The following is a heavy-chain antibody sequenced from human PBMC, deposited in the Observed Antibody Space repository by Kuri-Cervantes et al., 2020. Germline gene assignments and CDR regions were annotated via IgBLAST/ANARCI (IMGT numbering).Heavy chain of an antibody. CDR3: ARDRCSSTSCYMDYYYYGMDV. CDR1: GFTFDDYA. Sequence: SLKISCAASGFTFDDYAMHWVRQAPGKGLEWVSGISWNSGSIGYADSVKGRFTISRDNAKNSLYLQMNSLRAEDTAVYYCARDRCSSTSCYMDYYYYGMDVWGQGTLVTVSS. V-gene: IGHV3-9*01. J-gene: IGHJ6*02. CDR2: ISWNSGSI. D-gene: IGHD2-2*02.